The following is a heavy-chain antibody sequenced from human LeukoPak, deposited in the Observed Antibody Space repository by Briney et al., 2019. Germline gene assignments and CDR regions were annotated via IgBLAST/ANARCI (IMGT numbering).Heavy chain of an antibody. CDR1: GFTFSTHG. Sequence: GESLKLSCAASGFTFSTHGMIWVRQAPGKGLEWVSYISSDSNTIQYADSVRGRFTISRDNAKNSLFLQMYSLRPEDTAVYYCARDLVGLDYWGQGTLVTV. J-gene: IGHJ4*02. D-gene: IGHD3/OR15-3a*01. CDR2: ISSDSNTI. V-gene: IGHV3-48*01. CDR3: ARDLVGLDY.